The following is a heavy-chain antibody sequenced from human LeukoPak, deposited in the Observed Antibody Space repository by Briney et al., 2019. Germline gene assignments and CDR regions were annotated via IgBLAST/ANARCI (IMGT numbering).Heavy chain of an antibody. J-gene: IGHJ4*02. Sequence: SETLSLTCTVSGGSISSGDYYWSWIRQPPGKGLEWIGYIYYSGSTYYNPSLKSRVTISVDTSKNQFSLKLSSVTAADTAVYYCARDGDTAMAPRWFDYWGQGTLVTVSS. CDR2: IYYSGST. D-gene: IGHD5-18*01. CDR1: GGSISSGDYY. V-gene: IGHV4-30-4*01. CDR3: ARDGDTAMAPRWFDY.